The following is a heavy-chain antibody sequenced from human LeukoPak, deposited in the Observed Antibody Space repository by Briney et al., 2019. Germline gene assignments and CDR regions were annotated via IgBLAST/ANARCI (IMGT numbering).Heavy chain of an antibody. Sequence: PSETLSLTCTVSGGSISSSSYYWGWIRQPPGKGLEWIGSIYYSGSTYYNPSLKSRVTISVDTSKNQFSLKLSSVTAADTAVYYCARHVRSTSCYRGWGQGTLVTVSS. D-gene: IGHD2-2*01. CDR1: GGSISSSSYY. CDR2: IYYSGST. V-gene: IGHV4-39*01. CDR3: ARHVRSTSCYRG. J-gene: IGHJ4*02.